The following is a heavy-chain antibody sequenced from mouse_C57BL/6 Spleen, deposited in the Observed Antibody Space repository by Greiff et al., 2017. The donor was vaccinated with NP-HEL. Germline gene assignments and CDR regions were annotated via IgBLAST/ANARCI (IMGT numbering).Heavy chain of an antibody. J-gene: IGHJ4*01. CDR1: GYTFTSYW. Sequence: VQLQQPGAELVKPGASVKLSCKASGYTFTSYWMQWVKQRPGQGLEWIGEIDPSDSYTNYNQKFKGKATLTVDTSSSTAYMQLSSLTSEDSAVYYCARVMGYGSPPDYWGQGTSVTVSS. D-gene: IGHD1-1*01. CDR3: ARVMGYGSPPDY. CDR2: IDPSDSYT. V-gene: IGHV1-50*01.